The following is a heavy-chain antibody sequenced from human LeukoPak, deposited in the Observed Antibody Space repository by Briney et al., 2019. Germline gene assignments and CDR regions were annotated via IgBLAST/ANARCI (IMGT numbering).Heavy chain of an antibody. D-gene: IGHD6-13*01. J-gene: IGHJ4*02. CDR3: ASLPWGYSSRGPYFDY. CDR1: GGSISNYY. CDR2: IYYSGST. Sequence: SETLSLTCNVSGGSISNYYWSWIRQSPGKGLEWIGYIYYSGSTYYNPSIKSRVTISVDTSKNQFSLKLSSVTAADTAVYYCASLPWGYSSRGPYFDYWGQGTLVTVSS. V-gene: IGHV4-59*12.